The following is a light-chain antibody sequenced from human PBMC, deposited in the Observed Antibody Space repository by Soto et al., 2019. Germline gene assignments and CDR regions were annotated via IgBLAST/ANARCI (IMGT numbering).Light chain of an antibody. Sequence: QSVLTQPPSVSGAPGQRVTISCTGSSSNIGAGYDVHWYQQLPGTAPKLLIYGNSNRPSGVPDRFSGSKSGTSASLAITGLQAEDEADYYCQSYDSSLALYVFGTGTKPTVL. V-gene: IGLV1-40*01. CDR1: SSNIGAGYD. CDR2: GNS. CDR3: QSYDSSLALYV. J-gene: IGLJ1*01.